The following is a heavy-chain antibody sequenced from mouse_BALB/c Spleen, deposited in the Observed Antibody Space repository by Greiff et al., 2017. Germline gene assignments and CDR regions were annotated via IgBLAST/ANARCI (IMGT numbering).Heavy chain of an antibody. D-gene: IGHD2-14*01. Sequence: VQLQQSGAELVKPGASVKLSCTASGFNIKDTYMHWVKQRPEQGLEWIGRIDPANGNTKYDPKFQGKATITADTSSNTAYLQLSSLTSEDTAVYYCAREGYRYDGGFAYWGQGTLVTVSA. CDR3: AREGYRYDGGFAY. CDR1: GFNIKDTY. CDR2: IDPANGNT. V-gene: IGHV14-3*02. J-gene: IGHJ3*01.